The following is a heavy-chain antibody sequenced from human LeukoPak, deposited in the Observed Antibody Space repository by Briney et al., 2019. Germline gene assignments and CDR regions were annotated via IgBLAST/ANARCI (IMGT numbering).Heavy chain of an antibody. CDR2: IKQDGSEK. V-gene: IGHV3-7*01. CDR1: GFTFSSYA. Sequence: GGSLRLSCAASGFTFSSYAMSWVRQAPGKGLEWVANIKQDGSEKYYVDSVKGRFTISRDNAKNSLYLQMNSLRAEDTAVYYCARGPYYLDYWGQGTLVTVSS. J-gene: IGHJ4*02. CDR3: ARGPYYLDY.